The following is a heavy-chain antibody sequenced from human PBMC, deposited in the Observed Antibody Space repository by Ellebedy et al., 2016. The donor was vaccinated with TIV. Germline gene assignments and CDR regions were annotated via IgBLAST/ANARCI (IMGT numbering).Heavy chain of an antibody. D-gene: IGHD6-13*01. CDR2: ISWNSGSI. Sequence: PGGSLRLSCVASGFIFDDYAMHWVRQAPGKGLEWVSGISWNSGSIGYADSVKGRFTISRDNAKNSLYLQMNSLRADDMALYYCAKDIGQQVVQGFDYWGQGTLVTVSS. V-gene: IGHV3-9*03. CDR1: GFIFDDYA. J-gene: IGHJ4*02. CDR3: AKDIGQQVVQGFDY.